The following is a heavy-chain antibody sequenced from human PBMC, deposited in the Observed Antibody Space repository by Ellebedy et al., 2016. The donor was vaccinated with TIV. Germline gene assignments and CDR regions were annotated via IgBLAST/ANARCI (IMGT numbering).Heavy chain of an antibody. Sequence: GGSLRLSXVASGFTFSTYAMHWVRQAPGKGLEWLAVISFDGSRKYDAGSVKGRFTVSRDNSKDTLYLQMNSLRPEDTAVYYCAKDCGDYNEIVGWFDPWGQGTLVTVSS. J-gene: IGHJ5*02. CDR2: ISFDGSRK. CDR1: GFTFSTYA. CDR3: AKDCGDYNEIVGWFDP. V-gene: IGHV3-30*18. D-gene: IGHD1-14*01.